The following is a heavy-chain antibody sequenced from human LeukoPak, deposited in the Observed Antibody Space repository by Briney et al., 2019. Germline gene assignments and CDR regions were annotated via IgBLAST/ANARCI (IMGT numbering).Heavy chain of an antibody. CDR2: INHSGST. CDR1: GGSISSSSYY. D-gene: IGHD5-24*01. J-gene: IGHJ4*02. Sequence: SETLSLTCTVSGGSISSSSYYWGWIRQPPGKGLEWIGEINHSGSTNYNPSLKSRVTISVDTSKNQFSLKLSSVTAADTAVYYCARDGYNRTIDYWGQGTLVTVSS. V-gene: IGHV4-39*07. CDR3: ARDGYNRTIDY.